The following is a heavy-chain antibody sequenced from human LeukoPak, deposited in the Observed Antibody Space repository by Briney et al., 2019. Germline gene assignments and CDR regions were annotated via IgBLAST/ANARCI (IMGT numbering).Heavy chain of an antibody. CDR1: GYTFTGYY. V-gene: IGHV1-2*02. CDR3: ARYYSSGWYVGFDY. Sequence: ASVKVSCKASGYTFTGYYMHWVRQAPGQGLEWMGWINPNSGGTNYAQKFQGRVTMTRDTSIRTAYMELSRLRSDDTAVYYCARYYSSGWYVGFDYWGQGTLVTVSS. J-gene: IGHJ4*02. CDR2: INPNSGGT. D-gene: IGHD6-19*01.